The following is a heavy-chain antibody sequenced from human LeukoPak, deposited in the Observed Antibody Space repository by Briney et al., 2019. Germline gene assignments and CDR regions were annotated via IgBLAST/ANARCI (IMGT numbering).Heavy chain of an antibody. J-gene: IGHJ4*02. CDR1: GFTFSSYA. Sequence: PGGSLRLSCAASGFTFSSYAMHWVRQAPGKGLEGVAVISYDGSNKYYADSVKGRFTISRDNSKNTLYLQMNSLRAEDTAVYYCARVDPPRDYWGQGTLVTVSS. D-gene: IGHD3-9*01. CDR3: ARVDPPRDY. CDR2: ISYDGSNK. V-gene: IGHV3-30*04.